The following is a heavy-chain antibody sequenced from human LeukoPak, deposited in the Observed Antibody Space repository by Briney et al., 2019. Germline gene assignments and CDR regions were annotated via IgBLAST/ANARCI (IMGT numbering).Heavy chain of an antibody. D-gene: IGHD2-21*02. V-gene: IGHV3-30*02. J-gene: IGHJ1*01. CDR1: GFTLSNYG. Sequence: AGTLRLSCGASGFTLSNYGMHWVRQAPGKGLEWVAFIHYDTKKKWYADSVKGRFSVSRDDSENTLYLQMNSLRAEDTAVYYCANMATYCGGVCYLRGNWGQGSLV. CDR3: ANMATYCGGVCYLRGN. CDR2: IHYDTKKK.